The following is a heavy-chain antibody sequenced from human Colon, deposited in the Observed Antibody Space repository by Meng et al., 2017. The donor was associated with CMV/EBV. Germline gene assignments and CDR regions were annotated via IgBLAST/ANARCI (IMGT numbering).Heavy chain of an antibody. J-gene: IGHJ4*02. CDR2: IRGSGDSR. Sequence: GESLKISCAASGFTFSSYAMSWVRQAPGKGLEWVSGIRGSGDSRYYADSVKGRFTISRDSSKNTLYLEMNSLRTEDTAVYYCARLLSGGWERGLGDYWGQGTLVTVSS. D-gene: IGHD2-15*01. V-gene: IGHV3-23*01. CDR3: ARLLSGGWERGLGDY. CDR1: GFTFSSYA.